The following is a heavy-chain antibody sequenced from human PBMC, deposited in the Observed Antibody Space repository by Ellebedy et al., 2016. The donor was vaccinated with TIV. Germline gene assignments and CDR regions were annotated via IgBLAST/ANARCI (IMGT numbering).Heavy chain of an antibody. V-gene: IGHV3-23*01. J-gene: IGHJ4*02. CDR1: GRTGRDYS. CDR3: RPGHYSDS. Sequence: GESLKISXAASGRTGRDYSMNWVRQAPGKGLEWVSTISGDGSSAYFADSVRGRFTISRDNSRNILSLQMNSLRPDDTAIYYCRPGHYSDSWGQGTLVPVSS. CDR2: ISGDGSSA.